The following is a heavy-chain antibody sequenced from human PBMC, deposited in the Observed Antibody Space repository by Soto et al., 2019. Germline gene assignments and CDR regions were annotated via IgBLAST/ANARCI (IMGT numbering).Heavy chain of an antibody. J-gene: IGHJ4*02. CDR1: GFTFSSYA. CDR3: ARRSSSWYFDC. D-gene: IGHD6-13*01. CDR2: ISGSGDST. Sequence: EVQLLESGGGLVQPGGSLRLSCAASGFTFSSYAMNWVRQAPGKGLERVSVISGSGDSTYYAYSVKGRFTISRDNSKNTLYLQMNSLRAEDTAVYYCARRSSSWYFDCWGQGTLVTVSS. V-gene: IGHV3-23*01.